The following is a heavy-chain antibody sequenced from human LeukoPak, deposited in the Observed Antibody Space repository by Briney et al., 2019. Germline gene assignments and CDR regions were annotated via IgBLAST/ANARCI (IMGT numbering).Heavy chain of an antibody. CDR2: ISGSSSYI. CDR3: ARAATVGTTRPGTHFDY. Sequence: GGSLRLSRAASGFTFSSYNMNWVRQAPGKGLEWVSSISGSSSYIYYADSAKGRFSISRDNAKNSLYLQMNSLRAEDTAVYYCARAATVGTTRPGTHFDYWGQGTLVTVSS. D-gene: IGHD1-26*01. V-gene: IGHV3-21*01. CDR1: GFTFSSYN. J-gene: IGHJ4*02.